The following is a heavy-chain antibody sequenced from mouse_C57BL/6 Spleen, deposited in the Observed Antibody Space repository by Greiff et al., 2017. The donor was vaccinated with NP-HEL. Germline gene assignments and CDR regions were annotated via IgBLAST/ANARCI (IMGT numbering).Heavy chain of an antibody. CDR2: ISDGGSYT. CDR1: GFTFSSYA. V-gene: IGHV5-4*01. J-gene: IGHJ3*01. CDR3: ARDYYDYPWFAY. D-gene: IGHD2-4*01. Sequence: DVQLQESGGGLVKPGGSLKLSCAASGFTFSSYAMSWVRQTPEKRLEWVATISDGGSYTYYPDNVKGRFTISRDNAKNNLYLQMSHLKSEDTAMYYCARDYYDYPWFAYWGQGTLVTVSA.